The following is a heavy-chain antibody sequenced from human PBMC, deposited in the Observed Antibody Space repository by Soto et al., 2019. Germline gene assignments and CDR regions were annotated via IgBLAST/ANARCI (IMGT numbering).Heavy chain of an antibody. Sequence: SVKVSCKASGGTFSSYAISWVRQAPGQGLEWMGGIIPIFGTANYAQKFQGRVTITADKSTSTAYMELSSLRSEDTAVYYCARDLPTSGWYPQYYYYGMDVWGQGNTVTVSS. CDR3: ARDLPTSGWYPQYYYYGMDV. CDR2: IIPIFGTA. D-gene: IGHD6-19*01. V-gene: IGHV1-69*06. J-gene: IGHJ6*02. CDR1: GGTFSSYA.